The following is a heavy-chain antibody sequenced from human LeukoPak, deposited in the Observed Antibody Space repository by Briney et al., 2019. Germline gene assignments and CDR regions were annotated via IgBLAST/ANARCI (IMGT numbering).Heavy chain of an antibody. CDR3: AKDARIYYYDSSGYYEGRYYFDY. CDR1: GFTFSSYE. CDR2: ISGGGSSI. Sequence: GGSLRLSCAASGFTFSSYEMNWARQAPGKGLEWVSYISGGGSSIHYADSVKGRFTISRDNAKNLLYLQMNSLRDEDTAVYYCAKDARIYYYDSSGYYEGRYYFDYWGQGTLVTVSS. V-gene: IGHV3-48*03. D-gene: IGHD3-22*01. J-gene: IGHJ4*02.